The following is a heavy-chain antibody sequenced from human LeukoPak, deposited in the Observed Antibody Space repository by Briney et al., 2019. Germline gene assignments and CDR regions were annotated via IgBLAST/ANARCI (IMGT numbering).Heavy chain of an antibody. CDR2: INPSIGVT. Sequence: ASVKVSXKASGYTFIDYYIHWVRQAPGQGLEWMGWINPSIGVTTYAQRFQGRVTMTRDTSNSTAYMDISRLRSDDTAVYFCARGPLRLGDLSTLWGQGTLVTVSS. V-gene: IGHV1-2*02. CDR3: ARGPLRLGDLSTL. D-gene: IGHD3-16*02. CDR1: GYTFIDYY. J-gene: IGHJ4*02.